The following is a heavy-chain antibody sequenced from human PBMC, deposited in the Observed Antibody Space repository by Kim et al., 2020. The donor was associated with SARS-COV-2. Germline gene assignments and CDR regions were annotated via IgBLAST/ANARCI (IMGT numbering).Heavy chain of an antibody. J-gene: IGHJ6*02. CDR1: GDSVSSNSAA. D-gene: IGHD2-15*01. CDR3: AREWGQEIYCSGGSCYYYYGMDV. Sequence: SQTLSLTCAISGDSVSSNSAAWNWIRQSPSRGLEWLGRTYYRSKWYNDYAVSVKSRITINPDTSKNQFSLQLNSVTPEDTAVYYCAREWGQEIYCSGGSCYYYYGMDVWGQGTTVTVSS. V-gene: IGHV6-1*01. CDR2: TYYRSKWYN.